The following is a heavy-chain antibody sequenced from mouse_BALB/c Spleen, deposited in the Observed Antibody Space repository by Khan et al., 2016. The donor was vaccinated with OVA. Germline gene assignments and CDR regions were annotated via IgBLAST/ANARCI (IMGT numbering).Heavy chain of an antibody. Sequence: EVQLVESGPGLVRPSQSLSLTCTVTGYSITSDFAWNWIRQFPGNKLEWMGYISSTGSTSYSPSLRSRISITRDTSKNQFFLHLNSLTAEDTATDYCARSLEYNESYAIDYWGQGPSVTGSS. CDR2: ISSTGST. CDR1: GYSITSDFA. J-gene: IGHJ4*01. CDR3: ARSLEYNESYAIDY. V-gene: IGHV3-2*02. D-gene: IGHD1-3*01.